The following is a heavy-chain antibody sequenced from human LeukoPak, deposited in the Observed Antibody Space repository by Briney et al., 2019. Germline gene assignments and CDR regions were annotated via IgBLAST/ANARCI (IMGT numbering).Heavy chain of an antibody. CDR3: AGGKGSWSSFDY. CDR2: ISYDGSNK. D-gene: IGHD6-13*01. Sequence: GSLRLSFAASGFTFSSYAMHWVRQAPGKGLEWVAVISYDGSNKYYADSVKGRFTISRDNSKNTLYLQMNSLRAEDTAVYYCAGGKGSWSSFDYWGQGTLVTVSS. CDR1: GFTFSSYA. V-gene: IGHV3-30*04. J-gene: IGHJ4*02.